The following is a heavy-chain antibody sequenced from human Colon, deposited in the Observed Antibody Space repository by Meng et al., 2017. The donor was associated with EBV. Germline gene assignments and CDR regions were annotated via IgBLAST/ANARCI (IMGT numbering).Heavy chain of an antibody. CDR1: GFTFSAYA. Sequence: GQLGESGGGLVQPGGSLSLPCAASGFTFSAYAMSWVRQAPGKGLEWVSLIGGSGGNIYYIDSVKGRFTISRDNSKNTLYLQMNSLRAEDTALYYCARGDLSVWYDFWGQGTLVTVSS. V-gene: IGHV3-23*04. CDR2: IGGSGGNI. CDR3: ARGDLSVWYDF. D-gene: IGHD5/OR15-5a*01. J-gene: IGHJ5*01.